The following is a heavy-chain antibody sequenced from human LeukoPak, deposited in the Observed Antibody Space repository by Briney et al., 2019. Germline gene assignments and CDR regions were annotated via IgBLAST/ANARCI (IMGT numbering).Heavy chain of an antibody. D-gene: IGHD3-10*01. CDR2: IHTSGNT. CDR3: AGANSGSYYMYYYYLDV. V-gene: IGHV4-4*07. J-gene: IGHJ6*03. CDR1: GGSISNYY. Sequence: SETLSLTCTVSGGSISNYYWNWIRQPAGKGLEWIGRIHTSGNTNYNPSLKSRVSMSVDTSKNQFSLRLSSVTAADTALYYCAGANSGSYYMYYYYLDVWGKGTTVTVSS.